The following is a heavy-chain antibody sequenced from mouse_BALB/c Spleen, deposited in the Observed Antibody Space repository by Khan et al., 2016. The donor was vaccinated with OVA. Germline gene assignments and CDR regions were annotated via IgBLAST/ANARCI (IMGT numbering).Heavy chain of an antibody. V-gene: IGHV3-2*02. D-gene: IGHD2-3*01. CDR2: IRPNGST. J-gene: IGHJ4*01. CDR1: GYKIKSAYA. Sequence: EVQLQESGPGLVKPAHSLYLTCTVTGYKIKSAYAWNWIRQFPENKLEWRGYIRPNGSTNYNPTLKGKASITRDTSKNQSFLQLNSVTTENTATYYCARDGSRYNYAIDYWGQGTLVSVS. CDR3: ARDGSRYNYAIDY.